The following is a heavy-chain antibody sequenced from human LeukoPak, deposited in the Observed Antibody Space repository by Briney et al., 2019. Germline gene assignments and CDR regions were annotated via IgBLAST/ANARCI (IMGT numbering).Heavy chain of an antibody. CDR2: ISGSGGST. V-gene: IGHV3-23*01. CDR1: GFTFSSYA. Sequence: GGSLRLSCAASGFTFSSYAMTWVRQAPGKGLEWVSSISGSGGSTYYADSVKGRFTISRDNSKNTLYLRMNSLRAEDTAVYYCARGSYGSGSYYEGNWFDTWGQGTLVTVSS. J-gene: IGHJ5*02. D-gene: IGHD3-10*01. CDR3: ARGSYGSGSYYEGNWFDT.